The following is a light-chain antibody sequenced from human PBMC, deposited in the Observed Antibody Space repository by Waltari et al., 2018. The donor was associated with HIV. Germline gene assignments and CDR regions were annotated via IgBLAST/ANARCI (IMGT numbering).Light chain of an antibody. J-gene: IGKJ4*01. Sequence: DIQMTQSPSSLSASVGDRVTITCRASQSISKYLNWYQHKPGKAPKLLIFGASSLQSGVPSRFSGSGSVTDFTLAISSLQPEDFATYYGQQSYGTPPTFGGGTKVEIK. V-gene: IGKV1-39*01. CDR1: QSISKY. CDR2: GAS. CDR3: QQSYGTPPT.